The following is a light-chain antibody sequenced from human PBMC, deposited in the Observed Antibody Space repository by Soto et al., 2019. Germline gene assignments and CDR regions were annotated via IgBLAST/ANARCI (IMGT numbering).Light chain of an antibody. Sequence: QSALTQPASVSGSPGQSITISCTGTSSDVGGYNYVSWYQQHPGKAPKLMIYDVSNRPSGVSNRFSGSKSGNTASLTISGVQAEDEDDYYCSACRSSSVVFGGGTKLTVL. CDR3: SACRSSSVV. CDR1: SSDVGGYNY. V-gene: IGLV2-14*01. J-gene: IGLJ2*01. CDR2: DVS.